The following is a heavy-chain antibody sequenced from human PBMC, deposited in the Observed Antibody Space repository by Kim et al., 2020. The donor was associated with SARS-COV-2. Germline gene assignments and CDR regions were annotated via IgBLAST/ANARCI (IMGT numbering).Heavy chain of an antibody. Sequence: GGSLRLSCAVSGFTFSGYAFHWVRQAPGKGLEWVALISNDGTNEYYAESVKGRFTVSRDKSKNTVYLQMNSLRPEDTAVYSCATGHVVHCGPGYLV. CDR3: ATGHVVH. V-gene: IGHV3-30*04. CDR1: GFTFSGYA. J-gene: IGHJ5*02. CDR2: ISNDGTNE.